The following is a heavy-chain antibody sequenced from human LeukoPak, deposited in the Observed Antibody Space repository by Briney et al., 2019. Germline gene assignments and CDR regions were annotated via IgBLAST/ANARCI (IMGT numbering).Heavy chain of an antibody. J-gene: IGHJ4*02. V-gene: IGHV3-23*01. CDR3: AKYGAPGWSGYCDY. CDR2: ISGNAGST. D-gene: IGHD4/OR15-4a*01. CDR1: GFIFSNYA. Sequence: GGTLRLSCAASGFIFSNYAMTWVRQAPGKGLEWVSSISGNAGSTYYIDSVKGRFTISRDNSKNTLFLQMNSLRAEDTGMYYCAKYGAPGWSGYCDYWGQGTLVTVSS.